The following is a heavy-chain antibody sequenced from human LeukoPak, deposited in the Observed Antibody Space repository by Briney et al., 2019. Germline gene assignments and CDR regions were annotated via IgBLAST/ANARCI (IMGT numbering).Heavy chain of an antibody. Sequence: GGSLRLSCAASGFTFNTYSMNWVRQAPGKGLEWVSFISRVISTVYYADSVKGRFTISRDTAKNSMYLQMNSLRVEDTAVYYCAGGSSWLDYWGQGILVTVSS. CDR1: GFTFNTYS. D-gene: IGHD6-13*01. V-gene: IGHV3-48*01. CDR2: ISRVISTV. J-gene: IGHJ4*02. CDR3: AGGSSWLDY.